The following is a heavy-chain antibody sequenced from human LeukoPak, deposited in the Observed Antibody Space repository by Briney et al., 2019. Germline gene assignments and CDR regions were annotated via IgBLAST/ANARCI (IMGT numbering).Heavy chain of an antibody. V-gene: IGHV3-66*02. Sequence: GGSLRLSCAASGFTFSSYAMSWVRQAPGKGLEWVSVIYSGGSTYYADSVKGRFTISRDNSKNTLYLQMNSLRAEDTAVYYCAREYGGLFDYWGQGTLVTVSS. CDR1: GFTFSSYA. J-gene: IGHJ4*02. CDR2: IYSGGST. CDR3: AREYGGLFDY. D-gene: IGHD4-23*01.